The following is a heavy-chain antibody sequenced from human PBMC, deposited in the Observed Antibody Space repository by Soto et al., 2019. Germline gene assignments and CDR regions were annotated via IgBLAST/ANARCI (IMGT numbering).Heavy chain of an antibody. CDR2: VRGNDDNA. D-gene: IGHD3-3*01. V-gene: IGHV3-23*01. CDR1: GFIFSDYA. J-gene: IGHJ5*02. Sequence: EVQLLESGGNLVQPGGSLRLSCAASGFIFSDYAMSWVRQAPGKGLEWVSIVRGNDDNAYYADSVKGRFTISRDNSRNTLYLLMNSLRAEDAAVYFCAKDWTDFDLWGQGTLVTVSS. CDR3: AKDWTDFDL.